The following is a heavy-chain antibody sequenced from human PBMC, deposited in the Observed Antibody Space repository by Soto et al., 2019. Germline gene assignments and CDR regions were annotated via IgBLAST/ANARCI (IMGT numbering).Heavy chain of an antibody. CDR2: IYSGGST. D-gene: IGHD3-9*01. CDR1: GFTVSSNY. Sequence: GGSLRLSCAASGFTVSSNYMSWVRQAPGKGLEWVSVIYSGGSTYYADSVKGRFTISRDNSKNTLYLQMNSLRAEDTAVYYCARAGPTYYDILTGYYKSQNWFDPWGQGTLVTVSS. CDR3: ARAGPTYYDILTGYYKSQNWFDP. V-gene: IGHV3-53*01. J-gene: IGHJ5*02.